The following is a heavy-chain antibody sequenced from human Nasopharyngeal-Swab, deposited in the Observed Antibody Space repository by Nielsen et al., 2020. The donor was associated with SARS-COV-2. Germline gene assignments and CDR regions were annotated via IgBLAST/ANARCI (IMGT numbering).Heavy chain of an antibody. J-gene: IGHJ6*02. V-gene: IGHV3-30*03. CDR2: ISYDGNNK. D-gene: IGHD6-13*01. Sequence: GESLKISCAASGFTFSNSDMHWVRQAPGKGLEWVALISYDGNNKYYADSVKGRFTISRDNSKNTLYLQMNSLRAEDTAVYYCARAGWGYSSSWYIYYYYGMDVWGQGTTVTVSS. CDR3: ARAGWGYSSSWYIYYYYGMDV. CDR1: GFTFSNSD.